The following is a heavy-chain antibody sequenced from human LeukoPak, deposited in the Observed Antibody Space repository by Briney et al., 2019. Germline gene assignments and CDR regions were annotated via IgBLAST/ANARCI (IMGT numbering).Heavy chain of an antibody. CDR3: ATVSSSGWYDAFDI. D-gene: IGHD6-19*01. Sequence: ASVKVSCKVSGYTLTELSMHWVRQAPGKGLEWMGGFDPEDGETIYAQKFQGRVTMTEDTSTDTAYMELSSLRSEDTAVYYCATVSSSGWYDAFDIWGQGTMVTVSS. J-gene: IGHJ3*02. CDR2: FDPEDGET. CDR1: GYTLTELS. V-gene: IGHV1-24*01.